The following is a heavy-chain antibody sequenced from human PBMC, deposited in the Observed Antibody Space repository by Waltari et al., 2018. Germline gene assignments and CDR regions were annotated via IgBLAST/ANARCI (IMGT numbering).Heavy chain of an antibody. D-gene: IGHD2-15*01. J-gene: IGHJ4*02. CDR2: SYSGGST. CDR3: AGHCSGGSCYDFDY. V-gene: IGHV3-53*01. CDR1: GFTVSRYY. Sequence: EVQLVESGGGLIQPGVSLRLSCAPSGFTVSRYYMSWVTQAPGKGLEWVSVSYSGGSTYYADSVKGRFTISRYNSKNTLYLQMNSLRAEDTAVYYCAGHCSGGSCYDFDYWGQGTLVTVSS.